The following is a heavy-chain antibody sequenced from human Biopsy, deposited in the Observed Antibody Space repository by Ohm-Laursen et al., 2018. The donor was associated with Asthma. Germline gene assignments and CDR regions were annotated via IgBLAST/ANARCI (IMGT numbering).Heavy chain of an antibody. J-gene: IGHJ6*02. CDR2: IIPIFGTS. CDR1: GGPFSRYA. D-gene: IGHD4-17*01. V-gene: IGHV1-69*01. Sequence: SSVKVSRKASGGPFSRYAISWVRQAPGQGLEWMGGIIPIFGTSNYGQKFQGRVTFTADESTSSAYMELSSLRSEDSAVYYCAREVSTVDYGYCCFAMDVWGQGTTGTVSS. CDR3: AREVSTVDYGYCCFAMDV.